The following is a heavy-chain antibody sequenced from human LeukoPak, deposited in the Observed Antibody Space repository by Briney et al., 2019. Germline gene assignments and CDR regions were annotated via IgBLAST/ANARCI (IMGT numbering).Heavy chain of an antibody. Sequence: ASVKVSCKASGYTFTSYGISWVRQAPGQGLEWMGWISTYNGNTNYAQNLQGRVTMTTDTSTSTAYMELRSLRSDDTAVYYCTRLFGRGITGTTEGGWGQGTLVTVSS. CDR3: TRLFGRGITGTTEGG. D-gene: IGHD1-7*01. V-gene: IGHV1-18*01. J-gene: IGHJ4*02. CDR2: ISTYNGNT. CDR1: GYTFTSYG.